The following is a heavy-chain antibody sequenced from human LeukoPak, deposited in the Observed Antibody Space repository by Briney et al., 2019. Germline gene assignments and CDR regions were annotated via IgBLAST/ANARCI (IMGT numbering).Heavy chain of an antibody. CDR2: INWNDDT. V-gene: IGHV2-5*01. CDR1: GLSLNTRTVG. D-gene: IGHD1-7*01. CDR3: AHSDNWNYDDY. Sequence: KESGPTLVKPTQTLTLTCTVSGLSLNTRTVGVSWIRQPPGKALEWLALINWNDDTRYSPSLKSRLTITRDTSKNQVVLTMTNMDPVDTATYYCAHSDNWNYDDYWGQGTLVTVSS. J-gene: IGHJ4*02.